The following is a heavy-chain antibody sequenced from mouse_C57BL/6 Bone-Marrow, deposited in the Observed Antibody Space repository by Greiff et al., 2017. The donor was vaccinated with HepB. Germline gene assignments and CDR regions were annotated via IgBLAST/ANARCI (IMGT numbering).Heavy chain of an antibody. D-gene: IGHD1-1*01. CDR3: ARHHYGSSPFAY. CDR2: IYPGSGST. J-gene: IGHJ3*01. V-gene: IGHV1-55*01. CDR1: TSYW. Sequence: VQLQQPGAELVKPGASVKMSFTSYWITWVKQRPGQGLEWIGDIYPGSGSTNYNEKFKSKATLTVDTSSSTAYMQLSSLTSEDSAVYYCARHHYGSSPFAYWGQGTLVTVSA.